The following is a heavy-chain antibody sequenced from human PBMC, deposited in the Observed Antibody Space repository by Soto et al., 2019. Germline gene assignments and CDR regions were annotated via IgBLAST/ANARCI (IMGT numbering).Heavy chain of an antibody. V-gene: IGHV3-23*01. D-gene: IGHD3-22*01. CDR3: AKDVPGYYDSSGYFDY. Sequence: PGGSLRLSCAASGFTFSSYAMNWVRQAPGKGLEWVSVISGGGGTTYYTDSVKGRFTISRDNSQNTLYLQMNRQRAEDTAVYYCAKDVPGYYDSSGYFDYWGQGTLVTVSS. J-gene: IGHJ4*02. CDR1: GFTFSSYA. CDR2: ISGGGGTT.